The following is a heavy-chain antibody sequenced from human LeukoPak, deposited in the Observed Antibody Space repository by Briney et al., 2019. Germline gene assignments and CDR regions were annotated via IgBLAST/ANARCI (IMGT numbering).Heavy chain of an antibody. J-gene: IGHJ5*02. CDR2: IYPGDSDT. V-gene: IGHV5-51*01. D-gene: IGHD3-9*01. Sequence: GESLKISCKGSGYSFTSYWIGWVRQLPGKGLEWMGIIYPGDSDTRYSPSFQGQVTISADKSISTAYLQWSSLKASDTAMYYCARQDDILTGYYVGNWFDPWGQGTLVTVSS. CDR3: ARQDDILTGYYVGNWFDP. CDR1: GYSFTSYW.